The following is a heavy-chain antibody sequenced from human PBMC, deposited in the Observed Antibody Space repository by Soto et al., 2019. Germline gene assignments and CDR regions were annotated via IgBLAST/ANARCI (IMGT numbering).Heavy chain of an antibody. Sequence: LKISCKASGYNFSTYWIAWVRQMPGKGLEYMGIIYPGDSDARYSPSFQGQVTFSADKSISTAYLQWSSLTASDTAIYYCARHGFYGDYASNYFDPWGQGTLVTVSS. D-gene: IGHD4-17*01. J-gene: IGHJ5*02. CDR1: GYNFSTYW. CDR3: ARHGFYGDYASNYFDP. V-gene: IGHV5-51*01. CDR2: IYPGDSDA.